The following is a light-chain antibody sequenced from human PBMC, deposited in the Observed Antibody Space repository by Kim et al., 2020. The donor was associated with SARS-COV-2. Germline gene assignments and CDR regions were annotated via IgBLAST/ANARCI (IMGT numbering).Light chain of an antibody. V-gene: IGKV1-33*01. CDR2: DAS. CDR3: QQYDTLPLT. J-gene: IGKJ4*01. Sequence: ASVGDKVTITCQASEDISYFLNLYQQKPGKAPKVLIYDASNVETGVPSRFSGRGSGTDFALTINSLQPEDIATYFCQQYDTLPLTFGGGTKVDIK. CDR1: EDISYF.